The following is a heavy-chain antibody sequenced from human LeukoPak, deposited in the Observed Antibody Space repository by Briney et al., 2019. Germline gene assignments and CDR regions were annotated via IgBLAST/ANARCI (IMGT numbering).Heavy chain of an antibody. J-gene: IGHJ4*02. CDR2: INHSGRT. Sequence: PSETLSLTCPVYGASFSGYYWSWIRKPPGKGLEWTGEINHSGRTNYNPSLKSRVTISVDTSKNQFSLKLRSVTAADTAVYYCARDSSYLNWGQGTLVTVSS. CDR3: ARDSSYLN. D-gene: IGHD6-6*01. V-gene: IGHV4-34*01. CDR1: GASFSGYY.